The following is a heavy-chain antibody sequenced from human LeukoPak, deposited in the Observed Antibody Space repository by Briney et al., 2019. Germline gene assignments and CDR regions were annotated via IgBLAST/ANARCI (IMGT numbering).Heavy chain of an antibody. CDR3: ATSGLSRFGF. V-gene: IGHV3-7*01. CDR2: IKHDGSEK. Sequence: PGGSLRLSCAASGFTFSSYWMNWVRQAPGKGLEWVANIKHDGSEKYYVDSMKGRFTISRDNAKKSLYLQMNSLRAEDTAVYYCATSGLSRFGFWGQGTLVTVSS. D-gene: IGHD2/OR15-2a*01. CDR1: GFTFSSYW. J-gene: IGHJ4*02.